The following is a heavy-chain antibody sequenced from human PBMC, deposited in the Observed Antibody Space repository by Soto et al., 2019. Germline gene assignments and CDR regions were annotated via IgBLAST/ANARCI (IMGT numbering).Heavy chain of an antibody. CDR2: IYWDDDK. Sequence: QITLKESGPTLVKPTQTLTLTCTFSGFSLSTTGVGVGWIRQPPGKALEWLALIYWDDDKRYSPSPKSRLTITKDTSKNQVVLTMTYMDPVDTATYYCVQSRCGGDCLQSYSTHSYYGLDVWGQGTTVTVSS. CDR3: VQSRCGGDCLQSYSTHSYYGLDV. D-gene: IGHD2-21*01. J-gene: IGHJ6*02. CDR1: GFSLSTTGVG. V-gene: IGHV2-5*02.